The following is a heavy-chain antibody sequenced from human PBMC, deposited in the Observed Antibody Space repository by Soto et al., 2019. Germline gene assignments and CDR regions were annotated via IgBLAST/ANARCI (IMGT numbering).Heavy chain of an antibody. D-gene: IGHD3-3*01. CDR3: ASYNFGVFFDY. V-gene: IGHV4-59*01. J-gene: IGHJ4*02. CDR1: GGSISNYY. CDR2: VYYSGST. Sequence: SETLSLTCSVPGGSISNYYWSLIRHPPGKGLEWIGYVYYSGSTNYNPSLKSRVTISVDTCKKQFSLKLSSVTAADTAVYYCASYNFGVFFDYWGQGTLVTVSS.